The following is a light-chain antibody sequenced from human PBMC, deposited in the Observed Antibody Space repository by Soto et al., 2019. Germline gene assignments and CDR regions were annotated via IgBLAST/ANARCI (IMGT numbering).Light chain of an antibody. J-gene: IGLJ2*01. CDR3: CSYADTYVE. V-gene: IGLV2-11*01. Sequence: QSALTQPRSVSGSPGQSVAISCTGTSSYVGAYNYVSWYQQHPGKAPKLMIYDVDKRPSGVPDRFSGSKSGNTASLTISGLQAEDEADDYCCSYADTYVELGGGTKLTGL. CDR1: SSYVGAYNY. CDR2: DVD.